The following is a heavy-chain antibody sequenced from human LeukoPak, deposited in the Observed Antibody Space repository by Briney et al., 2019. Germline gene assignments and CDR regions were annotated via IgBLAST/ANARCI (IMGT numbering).Heavy chain of an antibody. CDR2: ISSSGSAI. CDR3: ARASYSGYDDDAFDS. D-gene: IGHD5-12*01. V-gene: IGHV3-48*03. Sequence: GGSLRLSCAASGFTFSSYAMSWVRQAPGKGLEWVSYISSSGSAIYYADSVKGRFTISRDNAKNSLYLQMNSLRAEDTAVYYCARASYSGYDDDAFDSWGQGTMGTVSA. J-gene: IGHJ3*02. CDR1: GFTFSSYA.